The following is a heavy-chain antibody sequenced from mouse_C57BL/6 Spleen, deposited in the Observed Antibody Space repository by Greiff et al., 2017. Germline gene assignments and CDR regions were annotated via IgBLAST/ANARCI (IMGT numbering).Heavy chain of an antibody. CDR3: ARAKLGQGFAY. CDR1: GFTFSDYG. J-gene: IGHJ3*01. D-gene: IGHD4-1*01. Sequence: EVQLVESGGGLVKPGGSLKLSCAASGFTFSDYGMHWVRQAPEKGLEWVAYISSGSSTIYYADTVKGRFTISRDNAKNTLFLQMTSLRSEDTAMYYCARAKLGQGFAYWGQGTLVTVSA. V-gene: IGHV5-17*01. CDR2: ISSGSSTI.